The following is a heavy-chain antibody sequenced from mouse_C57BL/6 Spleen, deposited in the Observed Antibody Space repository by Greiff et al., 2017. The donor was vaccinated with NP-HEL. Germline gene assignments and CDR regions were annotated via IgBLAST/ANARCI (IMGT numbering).Heavy chain of an antibody. V-gene: IGHV1-5*01. CDR1: GYTFTSYW. Sequence: VQLQQSGTVLARPGASVKMSCKTSGYTFTSYWMHWVKQRPGQGLEWIGAIYPGNSDTSYNQKFNGKAKLTAVTSASTAYMELSSLTNEDSAVYDCTRSGADYYSNSWFAYWGQGTLVTVSA. D-gene: IGHD2-5*01. CDR2: IYPGNSDT. J-gene: IGHJ3*01. CDR3: TRSGADYYSNSWFAY.